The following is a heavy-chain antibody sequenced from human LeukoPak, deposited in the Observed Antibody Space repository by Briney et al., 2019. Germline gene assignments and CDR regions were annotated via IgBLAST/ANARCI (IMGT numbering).Heavy chain of an antibody. CDR1: GFFFSDYV. CDR3: ARARRTGYAFGPQAD. Sequence: PGGSLRLSCAGSGFFFSDYVMHWVRQAPGKGLEWVAVISFDSTSRYYTDSVKGRFTISRDNSKNTLFLQMDSLKNEDTAMYYCARARRTGYAFGPQADWGQGTLVTVSS. V-gene: IGHV3-30*04. J-gene: IGHJ4*02. D-gene: IGHD1-1*01. CDR2: ISFDSTSR.